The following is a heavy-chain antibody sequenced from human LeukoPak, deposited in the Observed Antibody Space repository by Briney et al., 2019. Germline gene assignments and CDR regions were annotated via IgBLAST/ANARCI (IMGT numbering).Heavy chain of an antibody. V-gene: IGHV3-74*01. CDR1: GFTFKLYW. J-gene: IGHJ5*02. Sequence: GGSLRLSCAASGFTFKLYWMHWARQVPGKRPVWVSRINDDGSDTIYADSVRGRFTISRDDAKNTVYLQMNNLRAEDTAVYYCVRGGPSTWSWGQGTLVTVSS. CDR2: INDDGSDT. CDR3: VRGGPSTWS. D-gene: IGHD2-15*01.